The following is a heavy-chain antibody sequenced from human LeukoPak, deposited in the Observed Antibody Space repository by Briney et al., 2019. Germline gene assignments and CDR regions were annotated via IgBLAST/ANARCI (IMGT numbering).Heavy chain of an antibody. D-gene: IGHD3-10*01. CDR1: GYTFTDYN. V-gene: IGHV1-2*02. CDR3: SVWFGELSH. Sequence: ASVKVSCKTSGYTFTDYNIHWVRQAPRQGLEWMGWISPNSGGTNYAQRFQGMVTMTRDTSISTAYMDLSSLKSDDTATYYCSVWFGELSHWGQGTLVTVSS. J-gene: IGHJ4*02. CDR2: ISPNSGGT.